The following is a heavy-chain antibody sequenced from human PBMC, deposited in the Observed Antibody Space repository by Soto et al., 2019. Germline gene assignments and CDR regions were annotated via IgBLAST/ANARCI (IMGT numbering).Heavy chain of an antibody. CDR3: TRSAISPYGGLIGPFDY. V-gene: IGHV1-3*05. CDR2: INPANGNT. Sequence: QVQLAQSGAEERKPGASVKVSCEATGYTFTAYAMHWVRQAPGQRLEWMGWINPANGNTKYSQKFQGRLTITSDTSANTVDMELTSLTSEDTAMYYCTRSAISPYGGLIGPFDYWGQGNLVTVSS. J-gene: IGHJ4*02. CDR1: GYTFTAYA. D-gene: IGHD3-16*02.